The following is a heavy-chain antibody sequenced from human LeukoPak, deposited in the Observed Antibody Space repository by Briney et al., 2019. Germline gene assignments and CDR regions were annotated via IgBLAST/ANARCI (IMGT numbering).Heavy chain of an antibody. Sequence: PGGSLRLSCAASGFTFSSYAMNWVRQAPGKGLEWVSTISGGGGSKYYAASVKGRFTISRDNSKNTLYLQMNSLRAEDTALYYCAKDGRWEYGENECDYWRRDRGDR. J-gene: IGHJ4*03. D-gene: IGHD4-17*01. CDR3: AKDGRWEYGENECDY. V-gene: IGHV3-23*01. CDR1: GFTFSSYA. CDR2: ISGGGGSK.